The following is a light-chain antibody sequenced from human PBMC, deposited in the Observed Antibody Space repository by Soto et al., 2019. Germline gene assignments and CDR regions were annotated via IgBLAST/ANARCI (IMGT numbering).Light chain of an antibody. CDR3: CSYGGSRAV. V-gene: IGLV2-23*02. CDR1: SSDVGSHNL. J-gene: IGLJ7*01. Sequence: QSALTQPASVSGSPGQSITISCTGTSSDVGSHNLVSWYQQHPGQAPKLMIYEVSKRPLGVSARVSASKSGNTASRTISGLQAEDEADYYCCSYGGSRAVFGGGTQLTVL. CDR2: EVS.